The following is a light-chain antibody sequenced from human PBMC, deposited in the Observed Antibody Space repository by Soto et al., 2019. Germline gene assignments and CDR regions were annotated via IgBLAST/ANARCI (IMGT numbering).Light chain of an antibody. CDR3: QQYGASPLFT. J-gene: IGKJ3*01. V-gene: IGKV3-20*01. Sequence: EVVLTQSPGTLSLSPGERATLSCRASQGVTTAYLAWYQHKPGQAPRLLIYGASNRATGIPDRFSGSGSGTDFTLTISRLEPEDCAVYSCQQYGASPLFTFGPGTKVDLK. CDR1: QGVTTAY. CDR2: GAS.